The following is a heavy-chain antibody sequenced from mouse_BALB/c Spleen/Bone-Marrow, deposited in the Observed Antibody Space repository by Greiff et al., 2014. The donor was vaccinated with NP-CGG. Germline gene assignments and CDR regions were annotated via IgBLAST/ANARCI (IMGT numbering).Heavy chain of an antibody. CDR3: ARHGNYAMDY. J-gene: IGHJ4*01. V-gene: IGHV2-6-1*01. CDR2: IWSDGST. CDR1: GFSLTSYG. Sequence: VKLMESGPGLVAPSQSLSITCTIPGFSLTSYGVHWVRQPPGKGLEWLVVIWSDGSTTYNSALKSRLSISKDNSKSQVFLKMNSLQTDDTAMYYCARHGNYAMDYWGQGTSVTVSS. D-gene: IGHD1-1*02.